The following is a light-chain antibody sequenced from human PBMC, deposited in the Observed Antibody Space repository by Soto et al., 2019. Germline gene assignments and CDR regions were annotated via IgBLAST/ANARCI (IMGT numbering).Light chain of an antibody. CDR2: GAS. Sequence: DILLTQSPGTLSLSPGERATLSCRASQSITNNFLAWYKQKPGQAPRLLIYGASYRATGIPDRLSGSASGTDFTLTISRMEPEDIGVYYCQQYGSSRTFGHGTKVDIK. V-gene: IGKV3-20*01. CDR1: QSITNNF. CDR3: QQYGSSRT. J-gene: IGKJ1*01.